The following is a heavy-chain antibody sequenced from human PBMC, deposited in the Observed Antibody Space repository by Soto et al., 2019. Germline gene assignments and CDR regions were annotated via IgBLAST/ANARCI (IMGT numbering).Heavy chain of an antibody. CDR1: GGSISSGDYY. CDR3: AREWIQLPTLFDY. V-gene: IGHV4-30-4*01. D-gene: IGHD5-18*01. J-gene: IGHJ4*02. Sequence: QVQLQESGPGLVKPSQTLSLTCTVSGGSISSGDYYWSWIRQPPGKGLEWIGYIYYSGSTYYNPSPKSRVTISVDTSKNQFSLKLSSVTAADTAVYYCAREWIQLPTLFDYWGQGTLVTVSS. CDR2: IYYSGST.